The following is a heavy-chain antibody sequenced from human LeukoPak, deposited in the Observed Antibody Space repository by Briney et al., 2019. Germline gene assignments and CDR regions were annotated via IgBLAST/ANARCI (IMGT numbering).Heavy chain of an antibody. J-gene: IGHJ5*02. Sequence: PVKVSCKASGGTFSSYAISWVRQAPGQGLEWMGRIIPILGIANYAQKFQGRVTITADKSTSTAYMELSSLRSEDTAVYYCARSDWLYCSGGSCSNWFDPWGQGTLVTVSS. CDR3: ARSDWLYCSGGSCSNWFDP. CDR1: GGTFSSYA. CDR2: IIPILGIA. V-gene: IGHV1-69*04. D-gene: IGHD2-15*01.